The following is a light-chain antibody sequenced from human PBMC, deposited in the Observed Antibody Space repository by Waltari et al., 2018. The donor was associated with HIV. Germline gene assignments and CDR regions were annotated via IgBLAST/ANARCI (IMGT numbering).Light chain of an antibody. Sequence: QSVLTQPPSLSVAPGQTVTISCTGTSSNIGADHHVHWYQQLPGTATTLLIYGNTILPSGVPSRFSGSKSGTLASLALTGLQSDDEADYCCQSYDSSLSAWVFGGGTKLTVL. V-gene: IGLV1-40*01. CDR1: SSNIGADHH. CDR2: GNT. J-gene: IGLJ3*02. CDR3: QSYDSSLSAWV.